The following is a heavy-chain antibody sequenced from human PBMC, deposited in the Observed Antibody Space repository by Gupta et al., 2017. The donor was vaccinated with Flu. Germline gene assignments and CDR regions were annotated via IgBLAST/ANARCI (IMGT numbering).Heavy chain of an antibody. V-gene: IGHV3-30-3*01. CDR1: GFTFSSYA. J-gene: IGHJ4*02. Sequence: QVQLVESGGGVVQPGRSLRLSCAASGFTFSSYAMHWVRQAPGKGLEWVAVISYDGNNKYYADSVKGRFTISRDNSKNTLYLQMNSLRAEDTAVYYCASHRTPASGEVGGFDYWGQGTLVTVSS. CDR2: ISYDGNNK. CDR3: ASHRTPASGEVGGFDY. D-gene: IGHD6-13*01.